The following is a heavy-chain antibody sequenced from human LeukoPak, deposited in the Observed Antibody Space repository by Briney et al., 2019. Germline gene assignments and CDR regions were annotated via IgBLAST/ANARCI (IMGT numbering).Heavy chain of an antibody. CDR1: GYTFTSYA. J-gene: IGHJ3*02. V-gene: IGHV7-4-1*02. D-gene: IGHD5-24*01. CDR3: ARYVEMATISAFDI. CDR2: INTNTGNP. Sequence: ASVKVSCKASGYTFTSYAMNWVRQAPGQGLEWMGWINTNTGNPTYAQGFTGRFVFSLDTSVSTAYLQISSLKAEDTAVYYCARYVEMATISAFDIWGQGTMVTVSS.